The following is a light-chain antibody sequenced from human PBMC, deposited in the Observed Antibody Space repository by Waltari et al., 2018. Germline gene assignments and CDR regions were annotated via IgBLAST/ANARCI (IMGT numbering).Light chain of an antibody. CDR1: QSLVFSSNNKNY. V-gene: IGKV4-1*01. CDR3: QQCYTFPYT. Sequence: DLVLTQSPDSLAVSLGERATINCKSSQSLVFSSNNKNYLGWYQQKPGQQPKLLITCASIRESGVPDRFSGSGSGTDFTLTSSSLQAEDVAVYYCQQCYTFPYTFGQGTKLEIK. CDR2: CAS. J-gene: IGKJ2*01.